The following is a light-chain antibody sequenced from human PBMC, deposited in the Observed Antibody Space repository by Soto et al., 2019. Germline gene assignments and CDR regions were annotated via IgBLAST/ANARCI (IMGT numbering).Light chain of an antibody. CDR3: SSYTGSSTVV. CDR2: DVS. V-gene: IGLV2-14*01. Sequence: QSALTQPASVSGSPGKSITISCTGTSSDVGGYNYVSWYQQHPGKAPKLMIYDVSNRPSGVSNRFSGSKSGNTASLTISGLQAEDEAEYYCSSYTGSSTVVFGGGTKLTVL. CDR1: SSDVGGYNY. J-gene: IGLJ2*01.